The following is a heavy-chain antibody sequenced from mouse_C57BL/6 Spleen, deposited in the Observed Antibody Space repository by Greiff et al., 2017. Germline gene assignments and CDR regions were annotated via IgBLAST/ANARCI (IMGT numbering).Heavy chain of an antibody. V-gene: IGHV1-39*01. Sequence: EVKVVESGPELVKPGASVKISCKASGYSFTDYNLNWVKQSNGKSLEWIGVINPNYGTTSYNQKFKGKATLTVDQSSSTAYMQLNSLTSEDSAVYYCARSTTVGGYLYFDVWGTGTTVTVSS. CDR3: ARSTTVGGYLYFDV. CDR2: INPNYGTT. CDR1: GYSFTDYN. J-gene: IGHJ1*03. D-gene: IGHD1-1*01.